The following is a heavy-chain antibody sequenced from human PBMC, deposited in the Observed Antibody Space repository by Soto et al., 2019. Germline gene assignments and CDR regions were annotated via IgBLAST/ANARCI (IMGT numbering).Heavy chain of an antibody. V-gene: IGHV4-38-2*01. CDR1: GYSIASGYY. J-gene: IGHJ6*02. CDR3: ARTFDYYGMDV. CDR2: IYHAGSV. Sequence: KPSETLSLTCAVSGYSIASGYYWAWIRQSPGKGLEWIGSIYHAGSVYYSPSLNSRVAVSLDTSKNHFSLKLTSVTAADTAVYYCARTFDYYGMDVWGQGTTVTVSS.